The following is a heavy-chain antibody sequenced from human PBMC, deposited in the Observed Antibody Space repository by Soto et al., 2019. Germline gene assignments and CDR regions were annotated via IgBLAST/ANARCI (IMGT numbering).Heavy chain of an antibody. V-gene: IGHV4-59*01. CDR3: ARFITMVRGVIPWYYYYGMDV. Sequence: PXETLSLTCTVSGGSISSYYWSWIRQPPGKGLDWIGYIYYSGSTNYNPSLKSRVTISVDTSKNQFSLKLSSVTAADTAVYYCARFITMVRGVIPWYYYYGMDVWGQGTTVTVSS. D-gene: IGHD3-10*01. CDR2: IYYSGST. J-gene: IGHJ6*02. CDR1: GGSISSYY.